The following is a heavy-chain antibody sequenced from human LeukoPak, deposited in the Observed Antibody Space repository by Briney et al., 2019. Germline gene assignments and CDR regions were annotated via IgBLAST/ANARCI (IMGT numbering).Heavy chain of an antibody. V-gene: IGHV3-11*04. CDR1: GFIFGDYY. D-gene: IGHD1-1*01. Sequence: GGSLRLSCAASGFIFGDYYMSWIRRAPGKGLEWISYISTGGSNMFYADSVKGRFTISRDNAKNSLYLQMNSLRAEDTAVYYCARVRGNWNYVDYWGQGTLVTVSS. CDR2: ISTGGSNM. J-gene: IGHJ4*02. CDR3: ARVRGNWNYVDY.